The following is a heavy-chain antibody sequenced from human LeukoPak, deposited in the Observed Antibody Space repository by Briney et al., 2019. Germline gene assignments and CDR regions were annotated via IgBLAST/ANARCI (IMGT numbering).Heavy chain of an antibody. D-gene: IGHD1-26*01. J-gene: IGHJ4*02. CDR3: ARDLGSGSLHY. V-gene: IGHV3-30*03. CDR1: GFTFTNFA. CDR2: ISDDGNNK. Sequence: GRSLRLSCAASGFTFTNFAMHWVRQAPGKGLEWVTVISDDGNNKYFADSVKGRFTISRDNSKNTLYLQMNSLRAEDTAVYYCARDLGSGSLHYWGQGTLVTVSS.